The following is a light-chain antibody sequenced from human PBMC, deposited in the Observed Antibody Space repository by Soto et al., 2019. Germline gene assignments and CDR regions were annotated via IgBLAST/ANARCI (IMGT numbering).Light chain of an antibody. J-gene: IGLJ1*01. V-gene: IGLV2-14*03. Sequence: QSVLTQPASVSGSPGQSITIPCTGTSSDIGGYNDVSWYQQHPGKAPKLMIYEVSHRPSGISNRFSGSKSGNTASLTISGLQAEDEADYYCSSYTSSTAYVFGTGTKVTVL. CDR2: EVS. CDR3: SSYTSSTAYV. CDR1: SSDIGGYND.